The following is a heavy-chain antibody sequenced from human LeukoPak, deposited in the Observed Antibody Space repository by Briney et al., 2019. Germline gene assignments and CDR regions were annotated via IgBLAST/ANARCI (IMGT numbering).Heavy chain of an antibody. Sequence: PSETLSLTCTVSGGSISSYYWSWIRQPPGKGLEWTGHIYYSGSTNYNPSLKSRVTISVDTSKNQVSLNLSSVTAADTAVYYCARDLWNYSDAFDIWGQGTMVTVSS. CDR2: IYYSGST. CDR1: GGSISSYY. V-gene: IGHV4-59*01. D-gene: IGHD1-7*01. J-gene: IGHJ3*02. CDR3: ARDLWNYSDAFDI.